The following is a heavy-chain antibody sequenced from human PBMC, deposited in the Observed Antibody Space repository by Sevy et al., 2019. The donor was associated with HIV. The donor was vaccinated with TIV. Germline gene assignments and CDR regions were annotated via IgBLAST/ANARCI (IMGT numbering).Heavy chain of an antibody. Sequence: GGSLRLSCAASGFNFSPYWMTWVRQAPGKGLEWVANIRPDGSDKYYVDSVKGRFTISRDNAKNSLYLQMNSLRADDTAMYYCARGVGLDCWGQGTLVTVSS. CDR1: GFNFSPYW. D-gene: IGHD1-26*01. CDR2: IRPDGSDK. V-gene: IGHV3-7*01. J-gene: IGHJ4*02. CDR3: ARGVGLDC.